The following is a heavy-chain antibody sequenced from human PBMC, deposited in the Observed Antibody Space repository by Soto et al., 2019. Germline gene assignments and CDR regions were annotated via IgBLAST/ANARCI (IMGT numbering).Heavy chain of an antibody. CDR2: LYDVDGS. V-gene: IGHV3-53*01. D-gene: IGHD1-1*01. CDR1: GLTISGRKY. CDR3: ATWHEREHAFDV. J-gene: IGHJ3*01. Sequence: DVQLVESGGGLIQPGESLRLSCAAFGLTISGRKYVAWVRQAPGKGLEWVSALYDVDGSFYADSVTGRFTTSSDSSKTTVYLQMNDLRPDDTAVYYCATWHEREHAFDVWGQGTTVTISS.